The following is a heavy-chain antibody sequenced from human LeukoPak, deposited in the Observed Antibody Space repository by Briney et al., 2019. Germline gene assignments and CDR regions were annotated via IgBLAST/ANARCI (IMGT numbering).Heavy chain of an antibody. Sequence: GGSLRLSCAASGLTVSSNYMSWVRQAPGKGLEWVSVIYSGGSTYYADSVKGRFTISRDNSKNTLYLQMNSLRAEDTAVYYCARGGVITPYDYWGQGTLVTVSS. D-gene: IGHD3-22*01. V-gene: IGHV3-53*01. J-gene: IGHJ4*02. CDR1: GLTVSSNY. CDR3: ARGGVITPYDY. CDR2: IYSGGST.